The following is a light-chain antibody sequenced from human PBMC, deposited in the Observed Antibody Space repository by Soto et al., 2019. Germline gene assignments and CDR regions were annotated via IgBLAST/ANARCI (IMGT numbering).Light chain of an antibody. J-gene: IGKJ2*01. Sequence: DIQMTQSPSTLSASVGDRVTITCRASQSISSWLAWYQQKPGKAPKLLIYKASSLESGVPSRFSGSGSGTEFTLTITSLQPDDFASYYCQQYNSFSVTFGQGTTREIK. V-gene: IGKV1-5*03. CDR2: KAS. CDR3: QQYNSFSVT. CDR1: QSISSW.